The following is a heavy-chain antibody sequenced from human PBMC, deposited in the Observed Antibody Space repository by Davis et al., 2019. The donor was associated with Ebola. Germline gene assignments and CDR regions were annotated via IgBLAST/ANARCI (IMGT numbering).Heavy chain of an antibody. CDR3: ARHPGTYYDF. Sequence: PGGSLRLSCAVSGFTFSNYWMSWVRQTPGKGLEWVANIKPDGSERDYADSVKGRFTISRDNAKNSLYLQMNSLRAEDTAVYYCARHPGTYYDFWGQGTQVTVSS. CDR1: GFTFSNYW. D-gene: IGHD3-10*01. V-gene: IGHV3-7*01. CDR2: IKPDGSER. J-gene: IGHJ4*02.